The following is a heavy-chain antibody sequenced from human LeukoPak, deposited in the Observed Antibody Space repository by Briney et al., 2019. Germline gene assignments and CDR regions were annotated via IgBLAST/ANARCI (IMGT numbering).Heavy chain of an antibody. CDR1: GFTVSSNY. Sequence: PGGSLRLSCAASGFTVSSNYMSWVRQAPGKGLEWVPVIYSGGSTYYADSVKGRFTISRDNSKNTLYLQMNSLRAEDTAVYYCARDAEQLDGMDVWGQGTTVTVSS. D-gene: IGHD5-24*01. CDR2: IYSGGST. J-gene: IGHJ6*02. CDR3: ARDAEQLDGMDV. V-gene: IGHV3-66*01.